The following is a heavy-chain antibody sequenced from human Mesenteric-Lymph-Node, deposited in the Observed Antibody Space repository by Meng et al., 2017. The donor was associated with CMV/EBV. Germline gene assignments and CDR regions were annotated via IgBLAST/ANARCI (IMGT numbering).Heavy chain of an antibody. CDR3: AKDPYYYDSGSYGGMDV. D-gene: IGHD3-10*01. CDR2: ISGSGGSA. J-gene: IGHJ6*02. V-gene: IGHV3-23*01. Sequence: GGSLRLSCAASGFTFSSYAMTWVRQAPGKGLEWVSAISGSGGSAYYEDSVKGRFTISRDNSKNTLYLQMNSLRAEDTAVYYCAKDPYYYDSGSYGGMDVWGQGTTVTVSS. CDR1: GFTFSSYA.